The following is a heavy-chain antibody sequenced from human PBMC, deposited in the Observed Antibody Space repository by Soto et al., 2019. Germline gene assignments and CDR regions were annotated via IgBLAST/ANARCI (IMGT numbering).Heavy chain of an antibody. CDR1: GFTVSSYR. CDR2: IYSAGSA. V-gene: IGHV3-66*01. Sequence: EVQLVESGGGLVQPGGSLRLSCAASGFTVSSYRMSWVRQVPGKGLEWVSVIYSAGSADFADSVKGRFTMSRDNSKNTLYLQMSSLRAEVTAVYYWARVHSSNYHYFDCGGQGTLVTVSS. CDR3: ARVHSSNYHYFDC. D-gene: IGHD3-22*01. J-gene: IGHJ4*02.